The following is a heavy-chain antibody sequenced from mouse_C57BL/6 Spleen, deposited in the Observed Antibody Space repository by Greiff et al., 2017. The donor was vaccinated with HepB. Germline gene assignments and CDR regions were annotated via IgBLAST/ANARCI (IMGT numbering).Heavy chain of an antibody. V-gene: IGHV14-4*01. Sequence: EVQLQQSGAELVRPGASVKLSCTASGFNIKDDYMHWVKQRPEQGLEWIGWIDPENGDTEYASKFQGKATITADTSSNTAYLQLSSLTSEATAVYYCTTLLSFAYWGQGTLVTVSA. CDR3: TTLLSFAY. CDR1: GFNIKDDY. J-gene: IGHJ3*01. D-gene: IGHD1-1*02. CDR2: IDPENGDT.